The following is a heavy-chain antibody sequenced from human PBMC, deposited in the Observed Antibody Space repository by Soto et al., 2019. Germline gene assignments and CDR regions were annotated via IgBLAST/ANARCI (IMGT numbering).Heavy chain of an antibody. CDR3: ARSGWGVVAATRYSGFDP. V-gene: IGHV6-1*01. J-gene: IGHJ5*02. CDR2: TYYRSKWYN. CDR1: GDSVSSNSAA. Sequence: SQTLSLTCAISGDSVSSNSAAWNWIRQSPSRGLEWLGRTYYRSKWYNDYAVSVKSRITINPDTSKNQFSLQLNSVTPEDTAVYYCARSGWGVVAATRYSGFDPWGQGTLVTVSS. D-gene: IGHD2-15*01.